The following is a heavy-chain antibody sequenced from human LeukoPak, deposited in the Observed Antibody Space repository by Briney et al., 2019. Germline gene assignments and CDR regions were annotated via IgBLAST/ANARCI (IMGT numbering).Heavy chain of an antibody. CDR2: IIPILGIA. CDR3: ARGAMIVVSAFDI. V-gene: IGHV1-69*04. D-gene: IGHD3-22*01. J-gene: IGHJ3*02. Sequence: GSSVKVSCKASGGTFSSYAISWVRQAPGQGLEWMGRIIPILGIANYAQKFQGRVTITADKSTSTAYMELSSLRFEDTAVYYCARGAMIVVSAFDIWGQGTMVTVSS. CDR1: GGTFSSYA.